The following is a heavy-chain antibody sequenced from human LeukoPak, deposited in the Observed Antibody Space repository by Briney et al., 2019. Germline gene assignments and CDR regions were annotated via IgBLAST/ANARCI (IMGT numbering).Heavy chain of an antibody. D-gene: IGHD6-6*01. J-gene: IGHJ4*02. V-gene: IGHV3-23*01. Sequence: PGGSLRLSCAASGFTFSSYAMSWVRQAPGKGLEWVSTITDSGGSTYYADSVKGRFTISRDNSKNTLYLQMNSLRAEDTAVYYCFLSPPAAIRRKTPREYSSSSGVIYYFDYWGQGTLVTVSS. CDR3: FLSPPAAIRRKTPREYSSSSGVIYYFDY. CDR2: ITDSGGST. CDR1: GFTFSSYA.